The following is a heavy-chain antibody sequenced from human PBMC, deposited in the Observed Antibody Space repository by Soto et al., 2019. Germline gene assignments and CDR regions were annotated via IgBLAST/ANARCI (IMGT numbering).Heavy chain of an antibody. V-gene: IGHV1-2*06. CDR3: ARVFPDGWVEPGVVRGYLDT. CDR1: GYIFTGYF. CDR2: ITPNSGDT. Sequence: QVRLVQSGAEVKKAGASVKVSCKTSGYIFTGYFIHWVRQTPGQGLQWMGRITPNSGDTNYGQTFQGRVTFTTDTSTSTAYMELSSLRSEDTALYYCARVFPDGWVEPGVVRGYLDTWGRGTLVTVSS. D-gene: IGHD3-3*01. J-gene: IGHJ4*02.